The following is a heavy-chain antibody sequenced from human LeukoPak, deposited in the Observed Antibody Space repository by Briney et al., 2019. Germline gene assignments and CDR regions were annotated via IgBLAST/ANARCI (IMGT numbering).Heavy chain of an antibody. D-gene: IGHD3-3*01. CDR1: GYTFTSYY. CDR3: ARGKDFWSGYYMGPHFDY. Sequence: ASVKVSCKASGYTFTSYYMHWVRQAPGQGLEWMGIINPSGGSTSYAQKFQGRVTMTTDTSTSTAYMELRSLRSDDTAVYYCARGKDFWSGYYMGPHFDYWGQGTLVTVSS. V-gene: IGHV1-46*01. CDR2: INPSGGST. J-gene: IGHJ4*02.